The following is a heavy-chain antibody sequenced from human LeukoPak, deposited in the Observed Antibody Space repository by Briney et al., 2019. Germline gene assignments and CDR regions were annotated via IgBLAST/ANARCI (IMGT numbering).Heavy chain of an antibody. CDR2: ISWNSGSI. V-gene: IGHV3-9*03. Sequence: GRSLRLSCAASGFTFDGYAMHWVRQAPGKGLEWVSGISWNSGSIGYADSVKGRFTISRDNAKNSLYLQMNSLRAEDMALYYCAKADRSYYDFWSGYSFDYWGQGTLVTVSS. CDR1: GFTFDGYA. D-gene: IGHD3-3*01. CDR3: AKADRSYYDFWSGYSFDY. J-gene: IGHJ4*02.